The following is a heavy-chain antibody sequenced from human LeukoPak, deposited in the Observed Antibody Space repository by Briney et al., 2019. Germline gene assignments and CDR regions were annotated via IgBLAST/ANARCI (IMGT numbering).Heavy chain of an antibody. Sequence: PGGSLRLSCAASGFTLSGSAMHWVRQASGKGLEWVGRIRSKANSYATAYAASVKGRFTISRDDSKNTAYLQMNSLKTEGTAVYYCTRRLNYYDSSGSDYWGQGTLVTVSS. CDR1: GFTLSGSA. CDR2: IRSKANSYAT. D-gene: IGHD3-22*01. J-gene: IGHJ4*02. V-gene: IGHV3-73*01. CDR3: TRRLNYYDSSGSDY.